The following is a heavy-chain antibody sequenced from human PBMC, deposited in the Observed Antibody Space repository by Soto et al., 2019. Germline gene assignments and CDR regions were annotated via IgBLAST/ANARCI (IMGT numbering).Heavy chain of an antibody. CDR3: ARYGSGSYYRNWFDP. CDR2: IYYSGST. J-gene: IGHJ5*02. CDR1: GGSISSYY. V-gene: IGHV4-59*01. Sequence: PSETLSLTCTVSGGSISSYYWSWIRQPPGKGLEWIGYIYYSGSTNYNPSLKSRVTISVDTSKNQFSLKLSSVTAADTAVYYCARYGSGSYYRNWFDPWGQGTLVTVSS. D-gene: IGHD3-10*01.